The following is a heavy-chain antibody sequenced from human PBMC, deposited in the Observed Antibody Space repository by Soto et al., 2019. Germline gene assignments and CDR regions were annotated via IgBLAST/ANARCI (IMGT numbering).Heavy chain of an antibody. CDR1: GGTFSSYA. CDR2: IIPIFGTA. J-gene: IGHJ4*02. D-gene: IGHD6-13*01. CDR3: ARPSHYSSSWSAFDY. V-gene: IGHV1-69*13. Sequence: SVKVSCKASGGTFSSYAISWVRQAPGQGLEWMGGIIPIFGTANYAQKFQGRVTITADESTSTAYMELSSLRSEDTAVYYCARPSHYSSSWSAFDYWGQGTLVTVSS.